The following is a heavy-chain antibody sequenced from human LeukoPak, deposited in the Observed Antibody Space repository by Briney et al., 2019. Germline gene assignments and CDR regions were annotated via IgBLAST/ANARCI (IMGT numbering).Heavy chain of an antibody. CDR3: ARLEWLRFGRAQNDY. Sequence: KTGGSLRLSCAASGFTFSSYAMTWVRQPPGKGLEWLGEINHSGSTNYNPSLKSRVTISVDTSKNQFSLKLSSVTAADTAVYYCARLEWLRFGRAQNDYWGQGTLVTVSS. CDR2: INHSGST. J-gene: IGHJ4*02. CDR1: GFTFSSYA. V-gene: IGHV4-34*01. D-gene: IGHD5-12*01.